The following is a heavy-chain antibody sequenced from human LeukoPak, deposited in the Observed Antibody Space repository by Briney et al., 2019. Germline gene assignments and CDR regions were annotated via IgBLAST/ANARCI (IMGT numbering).Heavy chain of an antibody. J-gene: IGHJ3*02. CDR3: ARAKRNGFDI. Sequence: GGSLRLSCAASGFTFSRHSMNWVRQAPGKGLEWVSVIYSGGSTYYADSVKGRFTISRDNSKNTLYLQMNSLRAEDTAVYYCARAKRNGFDIWGQGTMVTVSS. CDR2: IYSGGST. CDR1: GFTFSRHS. V-gene: IGHV3-66*01.